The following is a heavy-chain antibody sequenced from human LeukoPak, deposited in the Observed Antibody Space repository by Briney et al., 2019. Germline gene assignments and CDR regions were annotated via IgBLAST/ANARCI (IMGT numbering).Heavy chain of an antibody. CDR3: ASFFCTSGLCYYLDY. CDR1: GYTFTSNA. D-gene: IGHD2-8*01. CDR2: INTNTGNP. J-gene: IGHJ4*02. V-gene: IGHV7-4-1*02. Sequence: ASVKVSCKASGYTFTSNALGWVRQAPGQGLEWMGWINTNTGNPTYAQGFTGRFVFSLDASDNTAYLQISSLQAEDTAVYYCASFFCTSGLCYYLDYWGQGTLVTVSS.